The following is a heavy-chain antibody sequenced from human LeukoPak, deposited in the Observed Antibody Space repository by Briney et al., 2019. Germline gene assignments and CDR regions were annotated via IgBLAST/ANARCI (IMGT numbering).Heavy chain of an antibody. CDR2: ISTSSSYI. V-gene: IGHV3-21*01. J-gene: IGHJ3*01. D-gene: IGHD5-24*01. Sequence: GGSLRLSCGASGFXFSAYSMNWVRQAPGKGLEWVSSISTSSSYIYYADSVKGRFTVSRDNAKNSLFLQMNSLRAEDTALYYCARDREMGTIRNGFDVWGQGTIVSVSS. CDR3: ARDREMGTIRNGFDV. CDR1: GFXFSAYS.